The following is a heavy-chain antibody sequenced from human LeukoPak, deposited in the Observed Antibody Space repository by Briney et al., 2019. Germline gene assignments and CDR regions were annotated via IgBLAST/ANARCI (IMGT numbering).Heavy chain of an antibody. D-gene: IGHD6-13*01. V-gene: IGHV3-53*01. CDR3: AREYSSRNPVNDY. Sequence: WGSLRLSCAGSGFTVSRSFMSWVRQAPGKGLEWVSTLYSDDDVFDGTTYYADSVKGRFTISRDSSQNTLYLDLNSLGAEDTAMYYCAREYSSRNPVNDYWGQGTLVTVAS. J-gene: IGHJ4*02. CDR2: LYSDDDVFDGTT. CDR1: GFTVSRSF.